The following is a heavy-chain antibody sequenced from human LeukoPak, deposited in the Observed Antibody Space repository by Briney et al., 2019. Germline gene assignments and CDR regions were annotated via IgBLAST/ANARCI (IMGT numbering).Heavy chain of an antibody. CDR1: GYTFTSYH. J-gene: IGHJ5*02. V-gene: IGHV1-69*13. CDR3: ARVWITMVRGAQGFFLNWFDP. Sequence: GASVKVSCKASGYTFTSYHMHWVRQAPGQGLEWMGGIIPIFGTANYAQKFQGRVTITADESTSTAYMELSGLRSEDTAVYYCARVWITMVRGAQGFFLNWFDPWGQGTLVTVSS. D-gene: IGHD3-10*01. CDR2: IIPIFGTA.